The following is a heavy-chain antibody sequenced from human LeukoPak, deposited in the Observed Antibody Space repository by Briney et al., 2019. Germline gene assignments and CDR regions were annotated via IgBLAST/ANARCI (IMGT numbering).Heavy chain of an antibody. J-gene: IGHJ3*02. CDR2: ISGSGGST. V-gene: IGHV3-23*01. D-gene: IGHD4-11*01. Sequence: GGSLRLSCAASGFTLSSYAMSWVRQAPGKGLEWVSAISGSGGSTYYADSVKGRFTISRDNSKNTLYLQMNSLRAEDTAVYYCARGGSYSNDAFDIWGQGTMVTVSS. CDR1: GFTLSSYA. CDR3: ARGGSYSNDAFDI.